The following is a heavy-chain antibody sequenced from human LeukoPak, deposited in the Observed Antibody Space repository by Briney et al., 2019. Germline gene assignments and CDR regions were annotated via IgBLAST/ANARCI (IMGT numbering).Heavy chain of an antibody. Sequence: PGGSLRLSCAASGFTFSDYYMSWIRQAQGKGLEWVSYISSSGSTIYYADSVKGRFTISRDNAKNSLYLQMSSLRAEDTAVYYCARDHIVGATNFDYWGQGTLVAVSS. V-gene: IGHV3-11*04. J-gene: IGHJ4*02. D-gene: IGHD1-26*01. CDR3: ARDHIVGATNFDY. CDR1: GFTFSDYY. CDR2: ISSSGSTI.